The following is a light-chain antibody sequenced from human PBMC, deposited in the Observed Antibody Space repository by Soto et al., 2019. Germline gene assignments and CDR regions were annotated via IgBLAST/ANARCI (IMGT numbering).Light chain of an antibody. CDR1: ENIAGTL. J-gene: IGKJ1*01. V-gene: IGKV3-20*01. CDR2: GTS. CDR3: QHYDDSRT. Sequence: IVLTQSPGTVSLSPGERATLSCRASENIAGTLLAWYKQCPGQPPILLIYGTSGRATGIPDRFSGSGSGTDFTLTISRLEPEDFAVYYCQHYDDSRTFGPGTTVEIK.